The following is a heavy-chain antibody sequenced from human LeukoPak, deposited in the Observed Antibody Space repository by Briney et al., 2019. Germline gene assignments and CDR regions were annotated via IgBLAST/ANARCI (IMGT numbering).Heavy chain of an antibody. V-gene: IGHV3-7*01. CDR1: GFTLSIYW. Sequence: GSLRPSCTASGFTLSIYWMSWVRRAPGKGLEWVANIKQDGSEEYYLDSVKGRFTISRDNAKNSLYLQVNSLRAEDTAVYYCARERGGFDYFDYWGQGTLVTVSS. J-gene: IGHJ4*02. CDR2: IKQDGSEE. CDR3: ARERGGFDYFDY. D-gene: IGHD5-24*01.